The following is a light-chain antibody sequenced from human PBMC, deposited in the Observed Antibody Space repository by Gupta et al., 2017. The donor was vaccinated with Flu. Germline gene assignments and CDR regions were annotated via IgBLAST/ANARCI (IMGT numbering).Light chain of an antibody. V-gene: IGLV3-21*02. CDR1: NIASKS. CDR2: DDS. CDR3: QVWDSKSDL. J-gene: IGLJ1*01. Sequence: SYALTHPPSVSVAPGQTAVITCWGNNIASKSVHWHQQKAGQAPVLVVYDDSDRPSGIPERFSGANSGNTATLTISRVEAGDEADYYCQVWDSKSDLFGTGTKVTVL.